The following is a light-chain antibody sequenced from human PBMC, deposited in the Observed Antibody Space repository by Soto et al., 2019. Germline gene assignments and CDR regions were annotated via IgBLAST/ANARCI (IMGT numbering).Light chain of an antibody. J-gene: IGLJ1*01. CDR3: CSYAGSYTEV. V-gene: IGLV2-11*01. CDR2: DVS. CDR1: SSDVGGYNY. Sequence: QSVLTQPRSVSGSPGQSVTISCTGTSSDVGGYNYVSWYQQHPGKAPKLMIYDVSKRPSGVPDRFSGSKSGNTASLTIFGLQAEDEADYYCCSYAGSYTEVFGTGTKLTVL.